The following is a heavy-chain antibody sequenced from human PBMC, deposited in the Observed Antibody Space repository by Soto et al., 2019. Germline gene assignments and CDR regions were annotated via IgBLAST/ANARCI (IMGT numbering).Heavy chain of an antibody. CDR2: INPNSGVT. CDR3: ARESGGATATLDYYYVDIDV. D-gene: IGHD1-26*01. Sequence: QVQLVQSGAEVRKPGASVTVSCRSSGDSFNDYYIHWVRQAPGQGLEWMGWINPNSGVTKYAQKLQGWVSMTRDTSSRTVYIQVSRLRSDDPAVYYCARESGGATATLDYYYVDIDVWGTGTTVTVSS. CDR1: GDSFNDYY. J-gene: IGHJ6*03. V-gene: IGHV1-2*04.